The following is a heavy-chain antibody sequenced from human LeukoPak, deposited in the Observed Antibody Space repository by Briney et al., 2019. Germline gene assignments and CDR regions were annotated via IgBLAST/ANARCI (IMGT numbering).Heavy chain of an antibody. D-gene: IGHD3-10*01. J-gene: IGHJ4*02. CDR1: GGTFSSYA. V-gene: IGHV1-69*06. CDR3: ARVGTYPPRPGLRTYYYGSGSYELYYFDY. CDR2: IIPIFGTA. Sequence: ASVKVSCKASGGTFSSYAISWVRQAPGQGLEWMGGIIPIFGTANYAQKFQGRVTITADKSTSTAYMELSSLRSEDTAMYYCARVGTYPPRPGLRTYYYGSGSYELYYFDYWGQGTLVTVSS.